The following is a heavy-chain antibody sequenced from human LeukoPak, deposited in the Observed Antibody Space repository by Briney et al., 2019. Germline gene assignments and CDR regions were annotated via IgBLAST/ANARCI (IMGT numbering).Heavy chain of an antibody. D-gene: IGHD1-26*01. J-gene: IGHJ4*02. V-gene: IGHV3-15*01. CDR3: TTYGMSTEELDY. CDR1: GFTFSNAW. CDR2: IKSKTDGGTT. Sequence: GGSLRLSCVASGFTFSNAWMSWVRQAPGKGLEWVGRIKSKTDGGTTDYAAPVKGRFTISRDDSKNTLYLQMNSLKTEDTAVYYCTTYGMSTEELDYWGQGTLVTVSS.